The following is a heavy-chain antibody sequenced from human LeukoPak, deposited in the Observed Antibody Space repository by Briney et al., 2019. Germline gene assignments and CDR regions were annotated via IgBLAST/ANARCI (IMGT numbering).Heavy chain of an antibody. V-gene: IGHV1-46*01. D-gene: IGHD6-13*01. Sequence: ASVKVSCKASGYTFTSYYMHWVRQAPGQGLEWMGIINPSGGSTTYAQNFQGRVTMTRDTSTNTVYMELSSLRSEDTAVYYCARGEIAAAAYPYFDCWGQGTLVTVSS. CDR2: INPSGGST. CDR1: GYTFTSYY. CDR3: ARGEIAAAAYPYFDC. J-gene: IGHJ4*02.